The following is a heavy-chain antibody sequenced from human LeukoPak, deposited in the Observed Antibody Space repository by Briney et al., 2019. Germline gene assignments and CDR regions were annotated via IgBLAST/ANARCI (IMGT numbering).Heavy chain of an antibody. D-gene: IGHD3-10*01. CDR2: IYYSGST. J-gene: IGHJ4*02. CDR3: ARVRDTMVRGVNFDY. Sequence: SQTLSLTCTVSGGSISSGDYYWSWIRQPPGKGLEWIGYIYYSGSTYYNPSLKSRVTISVDTSKNQFSLKLSSVTAADTAVYYCARVRDTMVRGVNFDYWGQGTLVTVSS. CDR1: GGSISSGDYY. V-gene: IGHV4-30-4*01.